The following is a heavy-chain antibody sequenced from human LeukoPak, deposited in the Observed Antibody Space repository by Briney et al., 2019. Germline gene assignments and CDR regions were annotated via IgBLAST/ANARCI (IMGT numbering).Heavy chain of an antibody. J-gene: IGHJ6*02. V-gene: IGHV3-23*01. CDR2: ISGSGGST. Sequence: GGSLRLSCAASGFTFSSYAMSWVRQAPGKGLEWVSAISGSGGSTYYADSVKGRFTISRDNSKNTLYLQMNSLRAEDTAVYYCAKDLAIFGVVIIPDYYHGMDVWGQGTTVTVSS. CDR1: GFTFSSYA. CDR3: AKDLAIFGVVIIPDYYHGMDV. D-gene: IGHD3-3*01.